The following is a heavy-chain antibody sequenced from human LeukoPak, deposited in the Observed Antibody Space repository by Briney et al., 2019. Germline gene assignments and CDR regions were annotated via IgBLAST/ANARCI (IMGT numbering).Heavy chain of an antibody. Sequence: SETLSLTCTVSSDSISSYYWSWIRQPPGEGLELIGYIYYSGSTNYNPSLKSRVTISVDTSKNQFSLKLSSVTAADTAVYYCARGNYYDGSGSLDYWGQGTLVTVSS. D-gene: IGHD3-22*01. J-gene: IGHJ4*02. CDR1: SDSISSYY. CDR2: IYYSGST. V-gene: IGHV4-59*01. CDR3: ARGNYYDGSGSLDY.